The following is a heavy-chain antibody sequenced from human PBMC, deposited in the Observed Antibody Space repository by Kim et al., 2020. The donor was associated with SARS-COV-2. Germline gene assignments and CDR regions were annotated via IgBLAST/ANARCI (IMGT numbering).Heavy chain of an antibody. D-gene: IGHD3-16*01. CDR1: GGSISSSSYY. V-gene: IGHV4-39*01. CDR3: ARHGGDRIHIITWIAGGNTRHFDV. CDR2: IYYSGST. J-gene: IGHJ4*02. Sequence: SETLSLTCTVSGGSISSSSYYWGWIRQPPGKGLEWIGSIYYSGSTYYNPSLKSRVTISVDTSKNQFSLKLSSVTAADTAVYYCARHGGDRIHIITWIAGGNTRHFDVWGQGTLVTVSS.